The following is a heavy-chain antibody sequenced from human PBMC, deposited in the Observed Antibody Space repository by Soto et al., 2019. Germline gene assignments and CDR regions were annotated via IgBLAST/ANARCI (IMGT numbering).Heavy chain of an antibody. V-gene: IGHV3-33*01. Sequence: PGGSLRLCCGASGFRLCSFGIHWVRQAPGKGLEWLAIIWNDGSNEYYADSVKGRFTISRDNSKNTVYLQVSNLRAEDTAVYFCARDQTDSGGYSDSWGQGTLVTVSS. CDR1: GFRLCSFG. CDR2: IWNDGSNE. CDR3: ARDQTDSGGYSDS. J-gene: IGHJ4*02. D-gene: IGHD2-15*01.